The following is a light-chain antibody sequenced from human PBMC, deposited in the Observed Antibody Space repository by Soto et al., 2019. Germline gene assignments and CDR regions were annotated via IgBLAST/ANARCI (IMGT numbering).Light chain of an antibody. CDR2: DAS. Sequence: DIQMTQSPSTLSASVGDRVTITCRASQSISSWLAWYQQKPGKAPKLLIYDASSLESGVPSRFSGSGSGTDFTLTISSLQAEDVAVYYCQQYLTTFLAFGGGTKVDIK. V-gene: IGKV1-5*01. CDR1: QSISSW. CDR3: QQYLTTFLA. J-gene: IGKJ4*01.